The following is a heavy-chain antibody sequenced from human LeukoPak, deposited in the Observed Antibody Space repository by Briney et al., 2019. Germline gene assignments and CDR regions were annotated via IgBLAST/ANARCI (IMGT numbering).Heavy chain of an antibody. V-gene: IGHV3-21*01. CDR3: ARVGLYGGNSGTDY. Sequence: PGGSLRLSCAASGITFSSYSMNWVRQAPGKGLEWVSSISSSSSYIYYADSVKGRFTISRDNAKNSLYLQMNSLRAEDTAVYYCARVGLYGGNSGTDYWGQGTLVTVSS. CDR1: GITFSSYS. D-gene: IGHD4-23*01. J-gene: IGHJ4*02. CDR2: ISSSSSYI.